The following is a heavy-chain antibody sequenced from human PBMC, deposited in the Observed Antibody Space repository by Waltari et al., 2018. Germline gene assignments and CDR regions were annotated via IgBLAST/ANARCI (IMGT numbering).Heavy chain of an antibody. Sequence: QVQPEQSGAEVKKPGASVKVSCNVVVYSLTEASMHWVRQAPGKGLEWMGGFDPEDGEAVFAQKFQGRLTLTEDTPANTAYMELTSLTSEDTAVYYCASGLIIPGRFRLGYWGQGTLVTVSA. V-gene: IGHV1-24*01. CDR3: ASGLIIPGRFRLGY. CDR1: VYSLTEAS. J-gene: IGHJ4*02. CDR2: FDPEDGEA. D-gene: IGHD3-3*01.